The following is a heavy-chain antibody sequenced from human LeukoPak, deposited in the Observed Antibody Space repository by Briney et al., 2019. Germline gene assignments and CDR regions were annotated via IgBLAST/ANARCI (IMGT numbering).Heavy chain of an antibody. CDR1: GGSISSSSYY. CDR3: ARLFSDSVVVVVTNYYMDV. J-gene: IGHJ6*03. CDR2: IYYSGST. V-gene: IGHV4-39*01. D-gene: IGHD3-22*01. Sequence: SETLSLTCTVSGGSISSSSYYWGWIRQPPGKGLEWIGSIYYSGSTYYNPSLKSRVTISVDTSKNQFSLKLSPVTAADTAVYYCARLFSDSVVVVVTNYYMDVWGKGTTVTVSS.